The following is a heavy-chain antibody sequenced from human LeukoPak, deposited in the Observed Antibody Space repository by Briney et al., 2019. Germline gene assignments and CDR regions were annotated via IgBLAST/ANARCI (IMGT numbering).Heavy chain of an antibody. V-gene: IGHV4-39*02. J-gene: IGHJ5*02. CDR2: IYYSGST. Sequence: SETLSLTCTVSGGSISSSSYYWGWIRQPPGKELEWIGSIYYSGSTYYNPSLKSRVTISVDTSKNQFPLQLSSVTAADTAVYYCARDDVTMVRGVIEGWFDPWGQGTLVTVSS. CDR1: GGSISSSSYY. D-gene: IGHD3-10*01. CDR3: ARDDVTMVRGVIEGWFDP.